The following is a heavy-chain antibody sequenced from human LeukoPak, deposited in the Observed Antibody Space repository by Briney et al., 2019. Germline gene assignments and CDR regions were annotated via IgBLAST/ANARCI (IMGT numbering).Heavy chain of an antibody. V-gene: IGHV3-11*01. D-gene: IGHD3-22*01. CDR1: GFTFSDYY. CDR2: ISSSGSTI. J-gene: IGHJ5*02. CDR3: ARPKGGYYDSSGYPNWFDP. Sequence: GGSLRLSCAASGFTFSDYYMSWIRQAPGKGLEWVSYISSSGSTIYYADSVKGRFTISRDNAKNSLYLQMNSLRAEDTAVHYCARPKGGYYDSSGYPNWFDPWGQGTLVTVSS.